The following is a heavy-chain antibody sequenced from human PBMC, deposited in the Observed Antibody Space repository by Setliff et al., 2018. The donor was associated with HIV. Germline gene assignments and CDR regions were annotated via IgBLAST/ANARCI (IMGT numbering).Heavy chain of an antibody. CDR1: GFNFGDHA. V-gene: IGHV3-49*04. CDR2: IRSKAYGGTT. J-gene: IGHJ4*02. D-gene: IGHD6-19*01. Sequence: GGSLRLSCTTSGFNFGDHAVSWVRQAPGKGLEWVGFIRSKAYGGTTDCVASVKGRFNISRDDSKSVAYLQMNSLRIEDTAVYYCTRGYGWYWGQGTLVTVSS. CDR3: TRGYGWY.